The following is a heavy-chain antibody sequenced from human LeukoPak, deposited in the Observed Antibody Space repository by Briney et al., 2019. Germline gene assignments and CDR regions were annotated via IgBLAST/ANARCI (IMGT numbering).Heavy chain of an antibody. CDR3: AKDGQWLAPSYYYGRDL. D-gene: IGHD6-19*01. Sequence: GGSLRLSCAAPVFTFSSYGMHWVRQAPGGGVERGAVISYEGGKRYYVESVKGRFTISRDNSKNTQYLQMNSLRAQGTAVGVFAKDGQWLAPSYYYGRDLWGQGTTVSVSS. J-gene: IGHJ6*02. V-gene: IGHV3-30*18. CDR1: VFTFSSYG. CDR2: ISYEGGKR.